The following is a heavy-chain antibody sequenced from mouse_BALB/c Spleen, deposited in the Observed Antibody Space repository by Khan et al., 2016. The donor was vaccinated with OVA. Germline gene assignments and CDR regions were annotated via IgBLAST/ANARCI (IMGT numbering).Heavy chain of an antibody. V-gene: IGHV9-3-1*01. CDR1: GYTFTNYG. CDR3: ARGGRRAMDY. D-gene: IGHD3-3*01. J-gene: IGHJ4*01. Sequence: QIQLVQSGPDLKKPGETVKISCKASGYTFTNYGINWVKQAPGKGLKWMGWIYTYSGEPTYADDFKGRFAFSLETSASTAYLQINNLRNEDTATYFCARGGRRAMDYWGQGTSVTVSA. CDR2: IYTYSGEP.